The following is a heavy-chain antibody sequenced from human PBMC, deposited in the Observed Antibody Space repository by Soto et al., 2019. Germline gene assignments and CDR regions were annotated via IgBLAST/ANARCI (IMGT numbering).Heavy chain of an antibody. J-gene: IGHJ6*03. CDR1: GVTVTGVD. CDR3: ARELTAEYLDV. Sequence: EVQLVESGGGLVRPGGSLRLSCVGSGVTVTGVDMTWVRLPPGKGLEPISAIYTGETTFYVDSVKGRFIISRDSSRNTAYLQMCRLRADDPAVYYCARELTAEYLDVWGKGTTVTVSS. V-gene: IGHV3-66*01. CDR2: IYTGETT.